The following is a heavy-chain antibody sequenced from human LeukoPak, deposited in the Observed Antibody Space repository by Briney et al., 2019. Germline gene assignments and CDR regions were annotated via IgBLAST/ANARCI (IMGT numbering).Heavy chain of an antibody. CDR3: ARNLPYGVDAWWFDP. Sequence: PSQTLSLTCTVSGGSISSGDYYWSWIRQPPGKGLEWIGYIYYSGSTYYNPSLKSRVTISVDTSKNQFSLKLSSVTAADTPVYYWARNLPYGVDAWWFDPWGQGTLVTVFS. CDR1: GGSISSGDYY. CDR2: IYYSGST. D-gene: IGHD4-17*01. V-gene: IGHV4-30-4*08. J-gene: IGHJ5*02.